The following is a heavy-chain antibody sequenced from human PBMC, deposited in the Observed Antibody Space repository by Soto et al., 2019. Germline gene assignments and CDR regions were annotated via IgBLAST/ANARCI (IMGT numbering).Heavy chain of an antibody. D-gene: IGHD3-10*01. CDR1: GGSISSGGYS. V-gene: IGHV4-30-2*01. CDR2: IYHSGST. Sequence: SETLSLTCAVSGGSISSGGYSWSWIRQPPGKGLEWIGYIYHSGSTYYNPSLKSRVTISVDRSKNQFSLKLSSVTAADTAVYYCARFPLGSGSYSDYWGRGTLVTVSS. J-gene: IGHJ4*02. CDR3: ARFPLGSGSYSDY.